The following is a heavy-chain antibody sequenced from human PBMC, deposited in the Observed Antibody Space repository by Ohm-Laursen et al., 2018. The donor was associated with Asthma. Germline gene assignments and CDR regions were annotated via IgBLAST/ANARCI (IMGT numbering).Heavy chain of an antibody. J-gene: IGHJ4*02. CDR2: ISYDGSNK. CDR3: AKDDDY. CDR1: GFTFSSYG. Sequence: SLRLSCTASGFTFSSYGMHWVRQAPGKGLEWVAVISYDGSNKYYADSVKGRFTISRDNSKNTLYLQMNSLRAEDTAVYYCAKDDDYWGQGTLVTVSS. V-gene: IGHV3-30*18.